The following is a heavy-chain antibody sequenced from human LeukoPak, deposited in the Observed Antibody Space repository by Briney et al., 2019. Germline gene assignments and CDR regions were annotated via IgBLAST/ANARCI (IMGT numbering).Heavy chain of an antibody. J-gene: IGHJ4*02. CDR3: ALVGEALDY. V-gene: IGHV1-2*02. CDR1: GYTFIGYN. D-gene: IGHD4-17*01. Sequence: ASVKVSCKASGYTFIGYNMHWVRQAPGQGLEWMGWINPNSGGTNYAQSFQGRVTMTRDTSISTAYMELSRRRSDDTAIYYCALVGEALDYWGQGTLVTVSS. CDR2: INPNSGGT.